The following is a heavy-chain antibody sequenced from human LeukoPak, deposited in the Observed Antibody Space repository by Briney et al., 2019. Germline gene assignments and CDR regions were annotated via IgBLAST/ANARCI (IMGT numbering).Heavy chain of an antibody. CDR1: GFTFSDYY. CDR2: IISSGSTI. Sequence: GGSLRLSCAASGFTFSDYYMSWIRQAPGKGLEWVSYIISSGSTIYYADSVKGRFTISRDNAKNSLYLQMNSLRAEDTAVYYCARDLGDTYGSVGDFDYWGQGTLVTVSS. CDR3: ARDLGDTYGSVGDFDY. V-gene: IGHV3-11*01. J-gene: IGHJ4*02. D-gene: IGHD3-10*01.